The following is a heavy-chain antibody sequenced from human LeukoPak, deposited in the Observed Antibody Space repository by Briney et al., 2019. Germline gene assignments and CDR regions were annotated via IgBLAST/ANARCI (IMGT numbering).Heavy chain of an antibody. J-gene: IGHJ3*02. CDR1: GFTFSSYG. V-gene: IGHV3-30*18. D-gene: IGHD3-22*01. CDR3: AKDPYDSSGYYFPGAFDI. Sequence: GGSLRLSCAASGFTFSSYGMHWVRQAPGKGLEWVALIAYDGSNKYYADSVKGRFTISRDNSKNTLYLQMNSLRAEDTAVYYCAKDPYDSSGYYFPGAFDIWGQGTMVTVSS. CDR2: IAYDGSNK.